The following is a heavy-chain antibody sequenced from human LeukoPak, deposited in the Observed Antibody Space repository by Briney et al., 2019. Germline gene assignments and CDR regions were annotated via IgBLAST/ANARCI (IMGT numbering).Heavy chain of an antibody. Sequence: SETLSLTCTVSGGSISSYYWSWIRQPAGNGLEWIGRIYTSGSTNYNPSLKSRVTMSVDTSKNQFSLKLSSVTAADTAVYYCARDEAVLHLNSDDFDIWGQGTMATVSS. CDR3: ARDEAVLHLNSDDFDI. V-gene: IGHV4-4*07. CDR2: IYTSGST. D-gene: IGHD4/OR15-4a*01. J-gene: IGHJ3*02. CDR1: GGSISSYY.